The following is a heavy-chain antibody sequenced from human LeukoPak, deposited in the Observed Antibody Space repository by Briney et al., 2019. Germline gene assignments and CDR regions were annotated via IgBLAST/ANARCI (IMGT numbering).Heavy chain of an antibody. D-gene: IGHD3-10*01. CDR2: INHSGST. V-gene: IGHV4-34*01. CDR3: ARGDGEAFDI. J-gene: IGHJ3*02. Sequence: PSETLSLTCAVYGGSFSGYYRSWIRQPPGKGLEWIGEINHSGSTNYNPSLKSRVTISVDTSKNQCSLKLSSVTAADTAVYYCARGDGEAFDIWGQGTMVTVSP. CDR1: GGSFSGYY.